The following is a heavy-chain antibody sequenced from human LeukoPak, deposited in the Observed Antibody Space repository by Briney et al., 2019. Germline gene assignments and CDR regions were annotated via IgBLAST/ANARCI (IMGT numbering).Heavy chain of an antibody. D-gene: IGHD3-10*01. CDR1: GFTFSSYW. V-gene: IGHV3-74*01. J-gene: IGHJ4*02. CDR3: TRDITLTRGGRSDY. CDR2: INSDGKTT. Sequence: PGGSLRLSCAASGFTFSSYWMYWVRQAPGKGLVWVSRINSDGKTTNYADSVKGRFTISRDNAKNTLYLQMNSLRAEDTAVYYCTRDITLTRGGRSDYWDQGTLVTVSA.